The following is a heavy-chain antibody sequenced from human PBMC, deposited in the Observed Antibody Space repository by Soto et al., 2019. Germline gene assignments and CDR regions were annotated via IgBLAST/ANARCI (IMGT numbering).Heavy chain of an antibody. CDR2: ISYDGSNK. D-gene: IGHD1-26*01. CDR3: AKAPPKRVGATTGDY. Sequence: QVQLVESGGGVVQPGRSLRLSCAASGFTFSSYGMHWVRQAPGKGLEWVAVISYDGSNKYYADSVKGRFTISRDNSKNTLYLQMNSLRAEDTAVYYCAKAPPKRVGATTGDYWGQGTLVTVSS. CDR1: GFTFSSYG. J-gene: IGHJ4*02. V-gene: IGHV3-30*18.